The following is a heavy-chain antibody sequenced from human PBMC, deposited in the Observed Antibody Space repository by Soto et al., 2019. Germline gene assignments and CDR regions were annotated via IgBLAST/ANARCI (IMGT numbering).Heavy chain of an antibody. D-gene: IGHD2-21*02. CDR3: ARREGDGFGLNY. V-gene: IGHV4-59*11. CDR1: GVSISSHY. Sequence: QVQLQASGPGLVKPSETLSLTCTVSGVSISSHYWSWVRQPPGRALEWIGHIYYSVTGPYNPALESRVSMSVDTSKNQPSLSMTSASPADTAVYYCARREGDGFGLNYWGQGTLVTVSS. J-gene: IGHJ4*02. CDR2: IYYSVTG.